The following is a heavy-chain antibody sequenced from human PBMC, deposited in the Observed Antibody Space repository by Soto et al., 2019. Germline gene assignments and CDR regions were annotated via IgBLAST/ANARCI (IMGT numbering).Heavy chain of an antibody. V-gene: IGHV4-30-2*01. Sequence: QLQLQESGSGLVRPSQTLSLTCAVSGGSISSGGYSWNWIRQPPGKGLEWIGYIYYSGSTLYNPALNSRVTISVDKSKNQFSLKLSSVTAADTAVYYCARDQLEGNWFDPWGQGTLVTVSS. CDR2: IYYSGST. D-gene: IGHD1-1*01. CDR1: GGSISSGGYS. CDR3: ARDQLEGNWFDP. J-gene: IGHJ5*02.